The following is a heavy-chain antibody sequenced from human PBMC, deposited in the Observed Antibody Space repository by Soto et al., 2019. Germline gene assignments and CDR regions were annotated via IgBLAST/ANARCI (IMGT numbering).Heavy chain of an antibody. CDR2: ISGSGGST. Sequence: VQLLESGGGLVQPGGSLRLSCAASGFTFSSYAMSWVRQAPGKGLEWVSAISGSGGSTYYADSVKGRFTISRDNSKNTLYLQMNSLRAEDTAVYYCYTYYDFWSGYPYYYYMDVWGKGTTVTVSS. CDR3: YTYYDFWSGYPYYYYMDV. J-gene: IGHJ6*03. V-gene: IGHV3-23*01. D-gene: IGHD3-3*01. CDR1: GFTFSSYA.